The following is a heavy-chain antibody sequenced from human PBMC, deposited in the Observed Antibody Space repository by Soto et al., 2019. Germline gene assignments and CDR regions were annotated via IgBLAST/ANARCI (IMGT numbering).Heavy chain of an antibody. Sequence: PXGSLGLTCPASGFTFSSYTMSWVRQAPGKGLEWVSAISGSGGSTYYADSVKGRFTISRDNSKNTLYLQMNSLRAEDTAVYYCAKSRYSSPKYYYYGMDVWGQGTTVTVSS. J-gene: IGHJ6*02. V-gene: IGHV3-23*01. CDR1: GFTFSSYT. CDR3: AKSRYSSPKYYYYGMDV. D-gene: IGHD6-13*01. CDR2: ISGSGGST.